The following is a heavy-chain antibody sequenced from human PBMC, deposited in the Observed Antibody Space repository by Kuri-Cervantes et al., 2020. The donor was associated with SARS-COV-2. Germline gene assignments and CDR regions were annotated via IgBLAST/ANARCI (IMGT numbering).Heavy chain of an antibody. Sequence: SETLFLTCTVSGASISSSLYYWGWIRQPPGRGLEWIGSIYYSGTTYYNPSLNSRVTISVDTSKNQFSLKLTSVTAADTAVYYCVRVDCSAGTCYRRSFDYWGRGTLVTVSS. CDR1: GASISSSLYY. V-gene: IGHV4-39*01. D-gene: IGHD2-15*01. J-gene: IGHJ4*02. CDR3: VRVDCSAGTCYRRSFDY. CDR2: IYYSGTT.